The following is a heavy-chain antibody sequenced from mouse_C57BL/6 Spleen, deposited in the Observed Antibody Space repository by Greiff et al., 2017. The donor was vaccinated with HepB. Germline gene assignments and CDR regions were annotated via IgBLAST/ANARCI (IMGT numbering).Heavy chain of an antibody. V-gene: IGHV1-80*01. CDR3: ARSGFITTVLDY. CDR2: IYPGDGDT. Sequence: QVQLQQSGAELVKPGASVKISCKASGYAFSSYWMNWVKQRPGKGLEWIGQIYPGDGDTNYNGKFKGKATLTADKSSSTAYMQLSSLTSEDSAVYFCARSGFITTVLDYWGQSTTLTVSS. J-gene: IGHJ2*01. CDR1: GYAFSSYW. D-gene: IGHD1-1*01.